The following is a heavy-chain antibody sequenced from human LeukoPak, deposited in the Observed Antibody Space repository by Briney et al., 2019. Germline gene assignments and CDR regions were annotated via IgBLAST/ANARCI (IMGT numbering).Heavy chain of an antibody. CDR1: GYTFTYRY. J-gene: IGHJ6*02. V-gene: IGHV1-45*02. CDR3: ARLGYSSGQVAYYGMDV. Sequence: GSSVKVSCKASGYTFTYRYLHWVRQAPGQALEWMGWITPFNDNTNYAQKFQGRVTITADKSTSTAYMELSSLRSEDTAVYYCARLGYSSGQVAYYGMDVWGQGTTVTVSS. CDR2: ITPFNDNT. D-gene: IGHD6-19*01.